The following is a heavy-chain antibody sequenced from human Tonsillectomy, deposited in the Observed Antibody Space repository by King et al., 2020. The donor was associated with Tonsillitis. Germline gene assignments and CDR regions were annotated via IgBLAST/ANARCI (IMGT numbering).Heavy chain of an antibody. CDR3: AKWRRVGWLRLELDY. CDR1: GFTFSNYA. Sequence: VQLVESGGGLVQPGGSLRLSCAASGFTFSNYAMSWVRQAPGKGLEWVSALSGSAVSAYYSDSVKGRFTISRDNSKNTLYLQMNSLRAEDTAVYYCAKWRRVGWLRLELDYWGQGSLVTVSS. D-gene: IGHD5-12*01. J-gene: IGHJ4*02. CDR2: LSGSAVSA. V-gene: IGHV3-23*04.